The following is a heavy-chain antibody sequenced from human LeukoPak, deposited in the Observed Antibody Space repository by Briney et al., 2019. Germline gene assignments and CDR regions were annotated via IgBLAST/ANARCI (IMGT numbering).Heavy chain of an antibody. J-gene: IGHJ6*03. CDR2: IIPIFGAA. D-gene: IGHD6-6*01. Sequence: SVTVSCKASGGTFSSYAISWVRQTPGQGLEWMGGIIPIFGAANYAQKFQGRVTITTDESTSTAYMELSSLRSEDTAVYYCARSSPAVVRDYYMDVWGKGTTVTVSS. V-gene: IGHV1-69*05. CDR1: GGTFSSYA. CDR3: ARSSPAVVRDYYMDV.